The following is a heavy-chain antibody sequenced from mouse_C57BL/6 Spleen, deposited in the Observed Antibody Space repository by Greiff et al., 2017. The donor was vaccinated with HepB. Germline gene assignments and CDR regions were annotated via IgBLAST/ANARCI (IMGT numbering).Heavy chain of an antibody. CDR3: ARAYYGDAMDY. CDR2: IDPSDSYT. Sequence: QVQLKQPGAELVMPGASVKLSCKASGYTFTSYWMHWVKQRPGQGLEWIGEIDPSDSYTNYNQKFKGKSTLTVDKSSSTAYMQLSSLTSEDSAVYYCARAYYGDAMDYWGQGTSVTVSS. V-gene: IGHV1-69*01. J-gene: IGHJ4*01. D-gene: IGHD2-13*01. CDR1: GYTFTSYW.